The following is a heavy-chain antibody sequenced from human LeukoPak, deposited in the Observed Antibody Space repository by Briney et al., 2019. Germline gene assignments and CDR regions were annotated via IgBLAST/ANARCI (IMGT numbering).Heavy chain of an antibody. CDR3: ARVGLDRRGYSGYEAFDY. Sequence: GGSLRLSCAASGFTFNSYSMNWVRQAPGKGLEWVSSISSSSLSYIYYADAVKGRFTISRDNAKNSLYLQINSLRAEDTAVYYCARVGLDRRGYSGYEAFDYWGQGTLVTVSS. V-gene: IGHV3-21*01. J-gene: IGHJ4*02. CDR2: ISSSSLSYI. D-gene: IGHD5-12*01. CDR1: GFTFNSYS.